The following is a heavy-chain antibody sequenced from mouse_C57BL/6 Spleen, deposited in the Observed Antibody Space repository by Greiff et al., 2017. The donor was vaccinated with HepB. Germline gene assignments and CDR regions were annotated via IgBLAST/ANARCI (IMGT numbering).Heavy chain of an antibody. CDR3: ARDYSRGAMDY. CDR1: GYTFTDYY. J-gene: IGHJ4*01. Sequence: QVHVKQSGAELVRPGASVKLYCKASGYTFTDYYINWVKQRPGQGLEWIARIYPGSGNTYYNEKFKGKATLTAEKSSSTAYMQLSSLTSEDSAVYFCARDYSRGAMDYWGQGTSVTVSS. V-gene: IGHV1-76*01. CDR2: IYPGSGNT. D-gene: IGHD2-5*01.